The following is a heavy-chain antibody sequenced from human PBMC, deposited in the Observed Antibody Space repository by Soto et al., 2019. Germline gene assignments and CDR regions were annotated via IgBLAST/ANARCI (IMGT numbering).Heavy chain of an antibody. Sequence: ASVKVSCKVSGYTLTELSMHWVRQAPGKGLEWMGGFDPEDGETIYAQKFQGRVTMTEDTSTDTAYMELSRLRSEETAVYYCATGLMSFQVGYYGMDVWGQGTTVTVSS. CDR1: GYTLTELS. CDR2: FDPEDGET. CDR3: ATGLMSFQVGYYGMDV. V-gene: IGHV1-24*01. D-gene: IGHD3-10*01. J-gene: IGHJ6*02.